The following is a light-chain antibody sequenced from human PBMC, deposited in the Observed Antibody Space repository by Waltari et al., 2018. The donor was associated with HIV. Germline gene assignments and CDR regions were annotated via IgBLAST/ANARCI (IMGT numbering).Light chain of an antibody. J-gene: IGLJ2*01. CDR2: EVS. CDR1: SSDVGSYYI. CDR3: CSYAGSSTFVV. V-gene: IGLV2-23*02. Sequence: QYALTQPASVSGSPGQSITISCTGTSSDVGSYYIVSWYQQHPGKAPNLMFSEVSKRPSGFSNRFSGSKSGNTASLTISCLQAEDEAAYYCCSYAGSSTFVVFRGGTKLSVL.